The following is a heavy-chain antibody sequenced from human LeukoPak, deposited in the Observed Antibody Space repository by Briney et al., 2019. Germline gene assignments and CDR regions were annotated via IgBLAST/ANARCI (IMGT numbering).Heavy chain of an antibody. D-gene: IGHD2-15*01. CDR1: GGSISSYY. CDR2: FYYSGST. CDR3: ARGVVAARFWFDP. Sequence: SETLSLTCTVSGGSISSYYWSWIRQPPGKGLEWTGYFYYSGSTNYNPSLKSRVTISVDSSKNQFSLKLSSVTAADTAVYYCARGVVAARFWFDPWGQGTLVTVSS. J-gene: IGHJ5*02. V-gene: IGHV4-59*01.